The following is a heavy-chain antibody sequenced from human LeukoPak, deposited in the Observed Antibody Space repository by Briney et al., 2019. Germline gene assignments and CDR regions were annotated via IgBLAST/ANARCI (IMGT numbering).Heavy chain of an antibody. CDR2: INPGNGDT. J-gene: IGHJ6*02. V-gene: IGHV1-3*01. Sequence: ASVKVSCKGSGYTFTNYAVHWVRQAPGQRLERLGWINPGNGDTKYSQNFQGRVTVTSDTSAATAYVELNSLTSEDTAVYYCARERWHCRVNCYSVYYCALDVWGQGTTVTVSS. D-gene: IGHD2-15*01. CDR3: ARERWHCRVNCYSVYYCALDV. CDR1: GYTFTNYA.